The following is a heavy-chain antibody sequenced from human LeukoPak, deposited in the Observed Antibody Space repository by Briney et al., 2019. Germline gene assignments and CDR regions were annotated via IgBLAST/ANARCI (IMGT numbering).Heavy chain of an antibody. CDR2: INPSGGST. CDR3: ARDPIMVRGVSWFDP. D-gene: IGHD3-10*01. V-gene: IGHV1-46*03. J-gene: IGHJ5*02. CDR1: GYTFTSYY. Sequence: ASVKVSCKASGYTFTSYYMHWVRQAPGQGLEWMGIINPSGGSTSYAQKFQGRVTMTRDTSTSTVYMELSSLRSEDTAVYYCARDPIMVRGVSWFDPWVQGTLVTVSS.